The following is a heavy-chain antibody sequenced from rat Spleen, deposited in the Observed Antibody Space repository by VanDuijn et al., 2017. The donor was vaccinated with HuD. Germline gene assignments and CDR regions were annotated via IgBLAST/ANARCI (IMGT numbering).Heavy chain of an antibody. CDR2: ISYDGSST. CDR1: GFTFSSFA. V-gene: IGHV5-7*01. CDR3: AREADIPFHYFDY. Sequence: EVQLVESGGGLVQPRRSLKLSCAASGFTFSSFAMAWVRQAPKKGLEWVATISYDGSSTYYRDSVKGRFTISRDNAKSTLYLQMDSLRSEDTATCYCAREADIPFHYFDYWGQGVMVTVSS. D-gene: IGHD2-3*01. J-gene: IGHJ2*01.